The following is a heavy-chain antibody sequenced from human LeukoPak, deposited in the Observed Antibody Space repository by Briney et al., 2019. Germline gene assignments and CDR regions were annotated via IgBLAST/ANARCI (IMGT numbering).Heavy chain of an antibody. V-gene: IGHV4-59*12. J-gene: IGHJ6*03. Sequence: PSETLSLTCTVSGGSISSYYWSWIRQPPGKGLEWIGYIYYSGSTNYNPSLKSRVTISVDTSKNQFSLKLSSVTAADTAVYYCARVTPYYYDSSGYCHYYYYMDVWGKGTTVTVSS. CDR1: GGSISSYY. CDR3: ARVTPYYYDSSGYCHYYYYMDV. CDR2: IYYSGST. D-gene: IGHD3-22*01.